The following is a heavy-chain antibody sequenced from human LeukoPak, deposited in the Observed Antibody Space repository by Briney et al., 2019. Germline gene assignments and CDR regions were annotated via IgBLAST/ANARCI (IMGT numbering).Heavy chain of an antibody. V-gene: IGHV4-59*12. CDR3: ARDGGSDIVVVPAASRTSWFDP. CDR2: IYYSGST. CDR1: GGSIGSYY. D-gene: IGHD2-2*01. Sequence: PSETLSLTCTVSGGSIGSYYWSWIRQPPGKGLEWIGYIYYSGSTNYNPSLKSRVTISVDTSKNQFSLKLSSVTAADTAVYYCARDGGSDIVVVPAASRTSWFDPWGQGTLVTVSS. J-gene: IGHJ5*02.